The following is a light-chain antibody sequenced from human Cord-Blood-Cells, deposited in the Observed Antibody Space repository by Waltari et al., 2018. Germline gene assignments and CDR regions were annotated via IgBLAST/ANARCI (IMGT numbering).Light chain of an antibody. V-gene: IGKV3-11*01. CDR1: QSVSSY. CDR2: DAS. Sequence: EIVLTQSPATLSLSPGERATLSCRASQSVSSYLAWYQQKPGQAPRLLIYDASNRATDTPGRFSGSGSGTDFTLTIRSLEPEYFAVYYCQQRSNWSETYGEGTKLEIK. J-gene: IGKJ1*01. CDR3: QQRSNWSET.